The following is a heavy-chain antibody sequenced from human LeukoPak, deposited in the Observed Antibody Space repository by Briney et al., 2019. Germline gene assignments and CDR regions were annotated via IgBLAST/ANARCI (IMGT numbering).Heavy chain of an antibody. CDR3: ARGLEMATITGVFYFDY. CDR2: ISSSGSTI. Sequence: GGSMRLSCAASGFTFSSYEMNWVRQAPGKGLEWVSYISSSGSTIYYADSVKGRFTISRDNAKNSLYLQMNSLRAEDTALYYCARGLEMATITGVFYFDYWGQGTLVTVSS. J-gene: IGHJ4*02. V-gene: IGHV3-48*03. CDR1: GFTFSSYE. D-gene: IGHD5-24*01.